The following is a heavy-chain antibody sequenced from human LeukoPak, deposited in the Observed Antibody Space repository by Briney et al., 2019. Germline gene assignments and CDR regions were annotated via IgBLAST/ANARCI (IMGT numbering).Heavy chain of an antibody. Sequence: GGSLRLSCAASGFTFSSYSMNWVRQAPGKGLEWVSSISSSSSYIYYADSVKGRFTISRDNAKNSLYLQMNSLRAEDTALYHCARDSVIDDAFDIWGQGTMVTVSS. V-gene: IGHV3-21*04. CDR1: GFTFSSYS. J-gene: IGHJ3*02. CDR3: ARDSVIDDAFDI. CDR2: ISSSSSYI. D-gene: IGHD3-16*02.